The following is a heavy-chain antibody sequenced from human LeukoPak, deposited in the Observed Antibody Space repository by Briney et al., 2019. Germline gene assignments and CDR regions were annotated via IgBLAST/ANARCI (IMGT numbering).Heavy chain of an antibody. D-gene: IGHD2-2*01. Sequence: TGGSLRLSCAASGFTFSSYWMHWVRQAPGKGLVWVSRINTDGSSTSYADSVKGRFTISRDNAKNTLYLQMNSLRAEDTAVYYCAKDPLTAAPIGEAARTSHFDYWGQGTLVTVSS. CDR3: AKDPLTAAPIGEAARTSHFDY. CDR2: INTDGSST. CDR1: GFTFSSYW. J-gene: IGHJ4*02. V-gene: IGHV3-74*01.